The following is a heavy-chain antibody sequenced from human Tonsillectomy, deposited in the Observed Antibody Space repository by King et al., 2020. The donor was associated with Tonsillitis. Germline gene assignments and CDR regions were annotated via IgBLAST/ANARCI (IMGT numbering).Heavy chain of an antibody. CDR2: ISYDGSNK. V-gene: IGHV3-30*04. D-gene: IGHD3-22*01. CDR1: GFTFSSYA. Sequence: VQLVESGGGVVQPGRSLRLSCAAYGFTFSSYAMHWVRQAPGKGLEWVAVISYDGSNKYYADSVKGRFTISRDNSKNTLYLQMNSLRAEDTAVYYCSRDEYYYDSSGPRNWGQGTLVTVSS. J-gene: IGHJ4*02. CDR3: SRDEYYYDSSGPRN.